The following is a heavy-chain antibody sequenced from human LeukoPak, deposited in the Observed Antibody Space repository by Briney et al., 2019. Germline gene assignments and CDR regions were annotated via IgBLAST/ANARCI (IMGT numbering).Heavy chain of an antibody. D-gene: IGHD4-17*01. J-gene: IGHJ4*02. CDR2: ISSSGSTI. CDR3: ARVGTTLDY. V-gene: IGHV3-48*03. CDR1: GFTFSSYE. Sequence: PGGSLRLSCAASGFTFSSYEMNWVRQAPGKGLEGVSYISSSGSTIYYADSVKGRFTISRDNAKNSLYLQMNSLRAEDTAVYYCARVGTTLDYWGQGTLVTVSS.